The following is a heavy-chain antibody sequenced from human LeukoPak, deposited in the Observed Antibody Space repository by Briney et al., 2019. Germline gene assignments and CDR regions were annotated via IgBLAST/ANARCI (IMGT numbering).Heavy chain of an antibody. CDR3: ARRYCSGGTCYFFDY. Sequence: GGSLRLSCAASGFTFSSYAMSWVRQAPGKGLEWVSLICSGGNTYYADSVKGRFTISRDDSKNTLYLQMNSLRAEDTAVYYCARRYCSGGTCYFFDYWGQGTLVTVSS. V-gene: IGHV3-53*01. CDR1: GFTFSSYA. J-gene: IGHJ4*02. D-gene: IGHD2-15*01. CDR2: ICSGGNT.